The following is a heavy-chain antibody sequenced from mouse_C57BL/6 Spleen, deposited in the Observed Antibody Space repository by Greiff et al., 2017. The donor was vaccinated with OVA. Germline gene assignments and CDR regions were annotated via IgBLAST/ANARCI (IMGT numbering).Heavy chain of an antibody. Sequence: VKLVESGAELVKPGASVKISCKASGYAFSSYWMNWVKQRPGKGLEWIGQIYPGDGDTNYNGKFKGKATLTADKSSSTAYMQLSSLTSEDSAVYFCARGGDYYWYFDVWGTGTTVTVSS. D-gene: IGHD2-4*01. CDR3: ARGGDYYWYFDV. V-gene: IGHV1-80*01. CDR2: IYPGDGDT. CDR1: GYAFSSYW. J-gene: IGHJ1*03.